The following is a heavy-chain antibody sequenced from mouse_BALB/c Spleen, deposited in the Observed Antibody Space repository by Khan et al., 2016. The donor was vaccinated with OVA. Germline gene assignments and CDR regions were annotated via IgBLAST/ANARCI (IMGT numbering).Heavy chain of an antibody. D-gene: IGHD1-1*01. V-gene: IGHV1-20*02. J-gene: IGHJ2*01. CDR2: INPHIGET. CDR3: TRIYRSDFDY. CDR1: GYSITGYY. Sequence: VQLQQSGPELVRPGASVKLSCKASGYSITGYYMNWVMQSLGKSLEWIGRINPHIGETFYNQRFKAKATLTVDESSSTAHMELRSLASEDSAVYYCTRIYRSDFDYWGQGTTLTVSS.